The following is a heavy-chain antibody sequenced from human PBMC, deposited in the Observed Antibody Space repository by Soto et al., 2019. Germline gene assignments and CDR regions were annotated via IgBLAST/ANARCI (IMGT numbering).Heavy chain of an antibody. V-gene: IGHV4-30-4*01. D-gene: IGHD3-10*01. J-gene: IGHJ5*02. CDR3: ATYYYGSGSRFDP. Sequence: SETLSLTCTVSGGSISSGDYYWSWIRQPPGKGLEWIGYIYYSGSTYYNPSLKSRVTISVDTSKNQFSLKLSSVAAADTAVYCCATYYYGSGSRFDPWGQGTLVTVPS. CDR2: IYYSGST. CDR1: GGSISSGDYY.